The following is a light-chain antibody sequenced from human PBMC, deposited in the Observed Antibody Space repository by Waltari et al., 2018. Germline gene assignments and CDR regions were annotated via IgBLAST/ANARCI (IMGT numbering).Light chain of an antibody. V-gene: IGLV1-47*01. CDR2: RNN. J-gene: IGLJ3*02. CDR1: SSNIGSNY. CDR3: AAWDDSLSGRWV. Sequence: QSVLTQPPSASGTPGQRVTIPCSGSSSNIGSNYVYWYQQLPGTAPKPLIYRNNQRPPGVPDRFSGSKSGTSASLAISGLRSEDEADYYCAAWDDSLSGRWVFGGGTKLTVL.